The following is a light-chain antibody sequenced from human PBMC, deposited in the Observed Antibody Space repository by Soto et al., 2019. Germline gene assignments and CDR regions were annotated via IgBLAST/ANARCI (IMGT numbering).Light chain of an antibody. CDR1: QDISNY. Sequence: DIQMTQSPPSLSVSVGDRFTITCQASQDISNYLHWFQQKPGKAPQLLIFDVSNLQTGVPPRFSGSGSGTDFSFSIRSLQPEDVATYYCQHYDNLPPYIFGQGTKVDIK. V-gene: IGKV1-33*01. CDR3: QHYDNLPPYI. CDR2: DVS. J-gene: IGKJ2*01.